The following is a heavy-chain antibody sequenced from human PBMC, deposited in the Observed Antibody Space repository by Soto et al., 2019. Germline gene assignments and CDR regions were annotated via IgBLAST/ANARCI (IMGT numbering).Heavy chain of an antibody. V-gene: IGHV3-15*07. D-gene: IGHD3-3*01. CDR3: TTDIGNDDFWSGYSGGVGY. Sequence: GGSLRLSCAASGFTFSNAWMNWVRQAPGKGLEWVGRIKSKTDGGTTDYAAPVKGRFTISRDDSKNTLYLQMNSLKTEDTAVYYCTTDIGNDDFWSGYSGGVGYWGQGTLVTVSS. CDR1: GFTFSNAW. J-gene: IGHJ4*02. CDR2: IKSKTDGGTT.